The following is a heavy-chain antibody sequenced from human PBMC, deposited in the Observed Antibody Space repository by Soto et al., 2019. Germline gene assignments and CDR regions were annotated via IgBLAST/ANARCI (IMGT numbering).Heavy chain of an antibody. D-gene: IGHD2-2*01. J-gene: IGHJ6*02. V-gene: IGHV3-23*01. CDR1: GFTFSSYA. CDR2: ISGSGGST. Sequence: PGGSLRLSCAASGFTFSSYAMSWVRQAPGKGLEWVSAISGSGGSTYYADSVKGRFTISRDNSKNTLYLQMNSLRAEDTAVYYCAKDSIVVVPAAIYYYYGMDVWGQGTTVTVSS. CDR3: AKDSIVVVPAAIYYYYGMDV.